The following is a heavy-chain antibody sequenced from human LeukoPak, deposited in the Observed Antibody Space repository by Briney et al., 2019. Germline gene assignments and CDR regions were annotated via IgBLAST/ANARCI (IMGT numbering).Heavy chain of an antibody. CDR3: ARDSGMVRGTVDY. CDR2: INPSGGST. Sequence: ASVNFSCKSSGYTFTSYYMYWVRQAPGQGLEWMGIINPSGGSTSYAQKFQGRVTMTRDTSTSTVYMELSSLRSEDTAVYYCARDSGMVRGTVDYWGQGTLVTVSS. V-gene: IGHV1-46*01. J-gene: IGHJ4*02. CDR1: GYTFTSYY. D-gene: IGHD3-10*01.